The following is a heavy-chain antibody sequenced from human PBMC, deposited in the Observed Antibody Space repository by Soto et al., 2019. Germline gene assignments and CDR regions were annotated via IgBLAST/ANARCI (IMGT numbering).Heavy chain of an antibody. CDR2: INLNSGDT. D-gene: IGHD6-19*01. J-gene: IGHJ4*02. V-gene: IGHV1-8*01. CDR1: GYTFTSYD. Sequence: QVQLVQSGPEVKNPWASVKVSCKASGYTFTSYDINWVRQAAGQGLEWMGGINLNSGDTDSAQKFQGRLTMTRDTSISTAYMELSSLTSEDTAVYYCARGRGWRDYWGQGTLVTVS. CDR3: ARGRGWRDY.